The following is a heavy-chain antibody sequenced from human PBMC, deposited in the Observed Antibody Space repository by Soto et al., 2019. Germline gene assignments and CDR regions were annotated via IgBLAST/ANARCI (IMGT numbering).Heavy chain of an antibody. CDR3: ARAHSGGLRLGELSLYRDAFDS. Sequence: QVQLQESGPGLVKPSQTLSLTCTVSGGSISSGDYYWSWIRQPPGKGLEWLGYIYYSGSTYYTPNLERRVARAVDTTKHQYSLKQSSVTAADTAVYYGARAHSGGLRLGELSLYRDAFDSWGQGTMVTVSS. V-gene: IGHV4-30-4*01. CDR1: GGSISSGDYY. J-gene: IGHJ3*02. D-gene: IGHD3-16*02. CDR2: IYYSGST.